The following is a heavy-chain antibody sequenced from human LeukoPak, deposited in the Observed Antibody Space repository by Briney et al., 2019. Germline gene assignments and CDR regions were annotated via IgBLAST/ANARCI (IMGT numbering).Heavy chain of an antibody. V-gene: IGHV1-18*01. J-gene: IGHJ4*02. CDR3: ARVDLVARQRIQLWFENYKPEPKNPPDY. CDR2: ISAYNGNT. Sequence: EASVKVSCKASGYTFTRFGISWVRQAPGQGLEWMGWISAYNGNTNYAQKLQGRVTMTTDTSTSTAYMELRSLRSDDTAVYYCARVDLVARQRIQLWFENYKPEPKNPPDYWGQGTLVTVSS. D-gene: IGHD5-18*01. CDR1: GYTFTRFG.